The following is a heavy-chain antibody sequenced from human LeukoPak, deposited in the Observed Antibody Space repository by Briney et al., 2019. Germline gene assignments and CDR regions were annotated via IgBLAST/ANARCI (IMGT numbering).Heavy chain of an antibody. V-gene: IGHV1-2*06. CDR3: ASLYDIVGTTVDY. J-gene: IGHJ4*02. CDR2: IDPSTGGT. D-gene: IGHD1-26*01. CDR1: GYTFTNYY. Sequence: ASVKVSCTTSGYTFTNYYIHWVRQAPGQGLEWMGRIDPSTGGTKSAKNFQGRVTMTRDTSISTAYMALSGLRSDDTAVYYCASLYDIVGTTVDYWGQGTLVTVSS.